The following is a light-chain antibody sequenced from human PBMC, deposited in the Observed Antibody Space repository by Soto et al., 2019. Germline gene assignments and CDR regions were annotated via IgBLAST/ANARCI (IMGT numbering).Light chain of an antibody. CDR3: VLLCSGEGV. V-gene: IGLV7-43*01. CDR1: TGAVTSDYY. Sequence: QAVVTQEPSLTVSPGGTVTLTCALTTGAVTSDYYPNWFQRKPGQALRTLIYRTNNKHSWTPARFSGSLLGGKAALTLSGVQPEEEADYYCVLLCSGEGVFGGGTQLTVL. J-gene: IGLJ3*02. CDR2: RTN.